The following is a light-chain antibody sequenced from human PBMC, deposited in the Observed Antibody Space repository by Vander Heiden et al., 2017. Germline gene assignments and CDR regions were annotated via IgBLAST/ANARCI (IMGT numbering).Light chain of an antibody. J-gene: IGKJ4*01. CDR1: QSLLHSNGYNY. CDR2: LGS. CDR3: MQALQRLT. V-gene: IGKV2-28*01. Sequence: DIVMTQSPLSLPVTPGKRHSISCRSSQSLLHSNGYNYLDWYLQKPGQSPQLLIYLGSNRASGVPDRCSGSGSGTDFTLKISRVEAEDVGVYYRMQALQRLTFGGGTKVEIK.